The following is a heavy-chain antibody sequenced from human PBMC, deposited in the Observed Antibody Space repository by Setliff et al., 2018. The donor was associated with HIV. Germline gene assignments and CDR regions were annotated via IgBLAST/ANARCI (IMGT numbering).Heavy chain of an antibody. CDR1: GASISSFY. V-gene: IGHV4-59*01. J-gene: IGHJ6*03. CDR2: IYYSGST. Sequence: SETLSLTCTVSGASISSFYWSWIRQPPGKGLDWIGYIYYSGSTNYNPSLKSRVTMSVDTSKNRFSLKLSSVTAADTAVYYCARARTPYYYDSSAYYFNYYYMDVWGKGTTVTVSS. CDR3: ARARTPYYYDSSAYYFNYYYMDV. D-gene: IGHD3-22*01.